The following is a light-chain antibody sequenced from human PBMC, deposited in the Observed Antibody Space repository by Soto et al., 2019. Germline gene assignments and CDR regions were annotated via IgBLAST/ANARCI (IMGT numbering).Light chain of an antibody. Sequence: EIVLTQSPGTLSLSPGERAALSCRTSRSVSSTYLAWYQQKPGQAPRLLIYGASTRATGVPDRFSGSESGTDFTLTISRLEPEDFAVYYCQQTYSAPLSFGGGTKVEVK. CDR1: RSVSSTY. J-gene: IGKJ4*01. CDR3: QQTYSAPLS. V-gene: IGKV3-20*01. CDR2: GAS.